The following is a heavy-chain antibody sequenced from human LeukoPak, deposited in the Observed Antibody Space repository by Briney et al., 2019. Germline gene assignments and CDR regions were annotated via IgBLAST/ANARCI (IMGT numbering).Heavy chain of an antibody. Sequence: SETLSLTCTVSGGSISSYYWSWIRQPPGKGLEWIGYFSYTGSTNYNPSLRGRVTLSVDTSKNQFSLKLNSVTAADTAVYYCARIYSSSWFLNWFDPWGQGTRVAVSP. CDR2: FSYTGST. CDR1: GGSISSYY. V-gene: IGHV4-59*08. J-gene: IGHJ5*02. D-gene: IGHD6-13*01. CDR3: ARIYSSSWFLNWFDP.